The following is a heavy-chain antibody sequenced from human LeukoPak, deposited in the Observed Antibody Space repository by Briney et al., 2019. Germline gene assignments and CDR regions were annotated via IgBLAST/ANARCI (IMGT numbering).Heavy chain of an antibody. V-gene: IGHV1-18*01. Sequence: ASVKVPCKASGYTFTSYGISWVRQAPGQGLEWMGWISAYNGNTNYAQKLQGRVTMTTDTSTSTAYMELRSLRSDDTAVYYCAREVLRYFDWPLDYWGQGTLVTVSS. CDR2: ISAYNGNT. CDR1: GYTFTSYG. CDR3: AREVLRYFDWPLDY. J-gene: IGHJ4*02. D-gene: IGHD3-9*01.